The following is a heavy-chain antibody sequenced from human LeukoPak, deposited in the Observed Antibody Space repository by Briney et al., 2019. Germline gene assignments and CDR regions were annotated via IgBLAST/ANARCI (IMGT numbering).Heavy chain of an antibody. D-gene: IGHD3-22*01. CDR3: TTARAHSSGYYYFRYYYYGMGV. J-gene: IGHJ6*02. CDR1: GFTFSNAW. Sequence: GGSLRLSCAASGFTFSNAWMNWVRQAPGKGLEWVGRIKSKTDGGTTDYAAPVKGRFTISRDDSKNTLYLQMNSLKTEDTAVYYCTTARAHSSGYYYFRYYYYGMGVWGQGTTVTVSS. V-gene: IGHV3-15*07. CDR2: IKSKTDGGTT.